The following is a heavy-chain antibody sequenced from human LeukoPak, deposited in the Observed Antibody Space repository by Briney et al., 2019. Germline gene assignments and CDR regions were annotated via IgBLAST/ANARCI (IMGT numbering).Heavy chain of an antibody. V-gene: IGHV4-34*01. CDR2: INHSGST. CDR3: AREGNGLLSKNFDY. J-gene: IGHJ4*02. D-gene: IGHD2/OR15-2a*01. Sequence: SETLSLTCAVYGGSFSGYYWSWIRQPPGKGLEWIGEINHSGSTNYNPSLKSRVTISVDTSKNQFSLKLSSVTAADTAVYYCAREGNGLLSKNFDYWGQGTLVTVSS. CDR1: GGSFSGYY.